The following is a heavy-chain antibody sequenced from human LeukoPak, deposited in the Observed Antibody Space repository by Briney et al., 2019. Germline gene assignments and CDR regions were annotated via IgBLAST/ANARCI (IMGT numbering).Heavy chain of an antibody. V-gene: IGHV3-30-3*01. CDR2: ISYDGSNK. Sequence: GRSLRLSCAASGFTFSSYAMHWVRQAPGKGLEWVAVISYDGSNKYYADSVKGRFTISRDNPKNTLYLQMNSLRAEDTAVYYCAREGPTSGSYDWFDPWGQGTLVTVSS. J-gene: IGHJ5*02. D-gene: IGHD1-26*01. CDR3: AREGPTSGSYDWFDP. CDR1: GFTFSSYA.